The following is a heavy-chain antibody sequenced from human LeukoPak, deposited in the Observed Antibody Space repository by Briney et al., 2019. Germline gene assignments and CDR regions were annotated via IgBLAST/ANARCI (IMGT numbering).Heavy chain of an antibody. Sequence: GGSLRLSCAASGFTFSSYWMHWVRQAPGKGLVWVSRINGDGSSTSYADSVKGRFTISRDNAKNTLYLQMNSLRAEDTAVYYCARGGDDIVVVPAASWFDPWGQGTLVTVSS. J-gene: IGHJ5*02. V-gene: IGHV3-74*01. CDR1: GFTFSSYW. CDR2: INGDGSST. D-gene: IGHD2-2*01. CDR3: ARGGDDIVVVPAASWFDP.